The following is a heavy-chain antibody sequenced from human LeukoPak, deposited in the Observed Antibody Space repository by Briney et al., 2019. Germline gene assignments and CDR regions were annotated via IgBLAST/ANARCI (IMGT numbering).Heavy chain of an antibody. J-gene: IGHJ5*02. V-gene: IGHV3-21*01. CDR2: ISGSSGYI. Sequence: GGSLRLFCAAAGFPFSTYIMNWVRQAPGKGLEWVSSISGSSGYIYYADSVKGRFTISRNNAMNSLYLQMDSLRGDDTAVYYCARDYEGDLWGQGTLVTVSS. CDR3: ARDYEGDL. D-gene: IGHD3-22*01. CDR1: GFPFSTYI.